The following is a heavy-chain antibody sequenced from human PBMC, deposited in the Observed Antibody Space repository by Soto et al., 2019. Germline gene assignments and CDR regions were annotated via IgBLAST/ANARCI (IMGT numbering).Heavy chain of an antibody. CDR1: GYTFTSYA. Sequence: QVQLVQSGAEVKKPGASVKVSCKASGYTFTSYAMHWVRQAPGQRLEWMGWINAGNGNTKYSQKFQGRVTITRDTSASTAYMDLSSLRSEDTAVYYCARDLHGYSYGYDYWGQGTLVTVSS. D-gene: IGHD5-18*01. J-gene: IGHJ4*02. V-gene: IGHV1-3*01. CDR3: ARDLHGYSYGYDY. CDR2: INAGNGNT.